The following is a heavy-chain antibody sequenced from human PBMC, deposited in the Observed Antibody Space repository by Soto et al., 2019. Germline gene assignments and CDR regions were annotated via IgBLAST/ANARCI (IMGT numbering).Heavy chain of an antibody. CDR2: IYYSGST. J-gene: IGHJ4*02. CDR3: ARQLRYFDWPHYFDY. Sequence: SETLSLTCTVSGGSISSSSYYWGWIRQPPGKGLEWIGSIYYSGSTYYNPSLKSRVTISVDTSKNQFSLKLSSVTAADTAVYYCARQLRYFDWPHYFDYWGQGTLVTVSS. CDR1: GGSISSSSYY. V-gene: IGHV4-39*01. D-gene: IGHD3-9*01.